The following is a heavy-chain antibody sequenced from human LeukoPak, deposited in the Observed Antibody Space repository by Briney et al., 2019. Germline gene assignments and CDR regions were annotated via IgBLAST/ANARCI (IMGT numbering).Heavy chain of an antibody. CDR2: ISVSGGST. Sequence: PGGSLRLSCAASGFTFSGYAMSWVRQAPGRGLEWVSAISVSGGSTYYADSVKGRFTISRDNSKNTLYLQMNSLTAEDTAVYYCAKKVTGSYNNPLDYWGQGTLVTVSS. D-gene: IGHD3-10*01. CDR1: GFTFSGYA. V-gene: IGHV3-23*01. CDR3: AKKVTGSYNNPLDY. J-gene: IGHJ4*02.